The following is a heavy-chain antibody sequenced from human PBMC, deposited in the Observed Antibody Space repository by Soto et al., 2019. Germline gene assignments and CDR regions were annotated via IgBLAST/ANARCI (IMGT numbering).Heavy chain of an antibody. D-gene: IGHD1-1*01. J-gene: IGHJ4*02. CDR2: ISSSSSTI. V-gene: IGHV3-48*02. CDR1: GFTFSSYS. CDR3: VGTTGTSLDY. Sequence: VRSLRLSCAASGFTFSSYSMNWVRQAPGKGLEWVSYISSSSSTIYYADSVKGRFTISRDNAKNSLYLQMNSLRDEDTAVYYCVGTTGTSLDYWGQGTLVTVSS.